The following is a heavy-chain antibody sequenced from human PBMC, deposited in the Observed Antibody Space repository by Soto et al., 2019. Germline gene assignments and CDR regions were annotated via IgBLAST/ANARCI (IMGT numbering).Heavy chain of an antibody. CDR3: ARADAAMMVDY. V-gene: IGHV4-59*11. D-gene: IGHD2-2*01. Sequence: QVQLQESGPGLVKPSETLSLTCTVSGSSISSHYWSWIRQPPGKGLEWIGYIYYIGSTNYNPSLKSRVTISVDTSKNQFSLKLSSVTAADTALYYCARADAAMMVDYWGQGTLVTVSS. CDR2: IYYIGST. CDR1: GSSISSHY. J-gene: IGHJ4*02.